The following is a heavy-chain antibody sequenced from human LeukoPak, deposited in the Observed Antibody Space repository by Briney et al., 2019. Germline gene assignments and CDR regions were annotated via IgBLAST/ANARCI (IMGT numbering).Heavy chain of an antibody. D-gene: IGHD3-22*01. V-gene: IGHV3-30*18. CDR3: AKDYSDSSGYFRVPHVFDF. J-gene: IGHJ4*02. CDR2: ISYDGSNK. CDR1: GFTFSSYA. Sequence: GGSLRLSCAASGFTFSSYAVGWVRQAPGKGLEWVAVISYDGSNKYYADSVKGRFTISRDNSKNTLYLQMNSLRAEDTAVYYCAKDYSDSSGYFRVPHVFDFWGQGTLVTVSS.